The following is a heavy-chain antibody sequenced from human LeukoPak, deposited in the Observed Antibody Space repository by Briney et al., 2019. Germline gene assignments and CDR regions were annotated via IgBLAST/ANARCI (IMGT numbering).Heavy chain of an antibody. J-gene: IGHJ6*02. V-gene: IGHV1-58*01. Sequence: GASVKVSCKASGFTFTSSAVQWVRQARGQRLEWIGWIVVGSGNTNYAQKFQERVTITRDMSTSTAYMELSSLRSEDTAVYYCARDNYDILTNYYYYYGMDVWGQGTTVTVSS. D-gene: IGHD3-9*01. CDR2: IVVGSGNT. CDR3: ARDNYDILTNYYYYYGMDV. CDR1: GFTFTSSA.